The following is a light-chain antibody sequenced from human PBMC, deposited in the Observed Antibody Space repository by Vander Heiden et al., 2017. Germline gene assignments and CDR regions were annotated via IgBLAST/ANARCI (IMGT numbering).Light chain of an antibody. Sequence: EIVMTQSPATLSVSPGERANLSCRASQSVSSDLGWYQQKPGQAPRLLMYGASTRATGIPARFSASGSGTEFTLTISSLQSEDLAVYYCQQYNNWPRTFGPGTKVEV. J-gene: IGKJ1*01. CDR2: GAS. CDR1: QSVSSD. V-gene: IGKV3-15*01. CDR3: QQYNNWPRT.